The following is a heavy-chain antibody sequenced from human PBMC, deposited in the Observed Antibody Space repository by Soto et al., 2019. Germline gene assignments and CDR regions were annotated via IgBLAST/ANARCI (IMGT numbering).Heavy chain of an antibody. CDR1: GFTFSSYA. D-gene: IGHD3-9*01. Sequence: GGSLRLSCAASGFTFSSYAMSWVRQAPGEGLEWVSAVSRSGGNTYYADSVKGRFTISRDNSKNTLYLQMNSLRAEDTAVYYCAKDFGHYDILTGYHTFGYWGQGNLVTVSS. CDR2: VSRSGGNT. CDR3: AKDFGHYDILTGYHTFGY. V-gene: IGHV3-23*01. J-gene: IGHJ4*02.